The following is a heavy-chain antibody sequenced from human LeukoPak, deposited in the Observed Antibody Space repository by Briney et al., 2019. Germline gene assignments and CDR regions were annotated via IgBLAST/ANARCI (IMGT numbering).Heavy chain of an antibody. CDR1: GGSFSGYY. J-gene: IGHJ3*02. Sequence: SETLSLTCAVYGGSFSGYYWSWIRQPPGKGLEWIGSIYYSGSTYYNPSLKSRVTISVDTSKNQFSLKLSSVTAADTAVYYCARVDDDAFDIWGQGTMVTVSS. CDR2: IYYSGST. V-gene: IGHV4-34*01. CDR3: ARVDDDAFDI.